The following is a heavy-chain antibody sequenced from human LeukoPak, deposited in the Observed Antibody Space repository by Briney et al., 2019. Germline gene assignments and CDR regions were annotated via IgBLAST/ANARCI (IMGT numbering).Heavy chain of an antibody. Sequence: GGSLRLSCAASGFTFSSYSMNWVRQAPGKGLEWVSATIGSGYNTYYADSVKGRFAISRGSSKNTLYLQMNSLRAEDTAVYYCAKGSGYYSRDAFDIWGQGTMVTVSS. D-gene: IGHD3-22*01. J-gene: IGHJ3*02. V-gene: IGHV3-23*01. CDR1: GFTFSSYS. CDR3: AKGSGYYSRDAFDI. CDR2: TIGSGYNT.